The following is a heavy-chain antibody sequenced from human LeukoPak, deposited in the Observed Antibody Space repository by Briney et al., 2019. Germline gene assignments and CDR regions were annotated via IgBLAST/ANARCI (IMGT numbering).Heavy chain of an antibody. V-gene: IGHV4-59*01. CDR2: IYYSGST. Sequence: PSETLSLTCTVSGGSISSYYWSWIRQPPGKGLEWIGYIYYSGSTNYNPSFKSRVTISVDTSKNQFSLKLSSVTAADTAVYYCARDFGYYDSSGYQETVAFDIWGQGTMVTVSS. CDR3: ARDFGYYDSSGYQETVAFDI. CDR1: GGSISSYY. J-gene: IGHJ3*02. D-gene: IGHD3-22*01.